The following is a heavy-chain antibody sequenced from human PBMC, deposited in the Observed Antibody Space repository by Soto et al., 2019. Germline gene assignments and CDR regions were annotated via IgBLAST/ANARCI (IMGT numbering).Heavy chain of an antibody. CDR1: GFTFSSYA. D-gene: IGHD6-13*01. CDR3: ARDRDSSSWYSPGWFDP. J-gene: IGHJ5*02. CDR2: ISYDGSNK. Sequence: GGSLRLSCAASGFTFSSYAMHWVRQAPGKGLEWVAVISYDGSNKYYADSVKGRFTISRDNPKNTLYLQMNSLRAEDTAVYYCARDRDSSSWYSPGWFDPWGQGTLVTVSS. V-gene: IGHV3-30*01.